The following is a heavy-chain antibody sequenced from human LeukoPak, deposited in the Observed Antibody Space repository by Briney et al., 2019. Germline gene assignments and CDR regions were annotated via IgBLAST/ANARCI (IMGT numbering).Heavy chain of an antibody. Sequence: GGSLRLSCAASGFTFSSYSMNWVRKAPGKGLEWVAFIRYDGSNKYYADSVKGRFTISRDNSKNTLYLQMNSLRAEDTAVYYCAKDSGQWLASTGDNWGQGTLVTVSS. D-gene: IGHD6-19*01. J-gene: IGHJ4*02. CDR2: IRYDGSNK. CDR3: AKDSGQWLASTGDN. CDR1: GFTFSSYS. V-gene: IGHV3-30*02.